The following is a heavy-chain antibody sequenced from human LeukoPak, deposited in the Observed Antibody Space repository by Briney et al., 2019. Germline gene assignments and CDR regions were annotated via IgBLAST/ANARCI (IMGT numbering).Heavy chain of an antibody. CDR2: IYYSGST. CDR3: ARLYSGYDPDRLDY. Sequence: PSETLSLTCTVSGCTISSGGYYWIRIPPHPGKGLEWIGYIYYSGSTYYNPSLKSRVTISVDTSKNQFSLKLSSVTAADTAVYYCARLYSGYDPDRLDYWGQGTLVTVSS. V-gene: IGHV4-31*03. J-gene: IGHJ4*02. D-gene: IGHD5-12*01. CDR1: GCTISSGGYY.